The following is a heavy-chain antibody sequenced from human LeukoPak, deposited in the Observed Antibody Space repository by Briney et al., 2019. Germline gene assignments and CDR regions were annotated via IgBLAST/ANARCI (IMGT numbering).Heavy chain of an antibody. CDR2: ISSGSNTI. Sequence: GGSLRLSCAASRFTFSTYSMNWVRQAPGKGLEWVSYISSGSNTIYYADSVKGRFTISRDNAKNSLYLQMNSLRAEDTAVYYCAKDKGWGYSAYDCYGMDVWGQGTTVTVSS. V-gene: IGHV3-48*01. J-gene: IGHJ6*02. CDR1: RFTFSTYS. CDR3: AKDKGWGYSAYDCYGMDV. D-gene: IGHD1-26*01.